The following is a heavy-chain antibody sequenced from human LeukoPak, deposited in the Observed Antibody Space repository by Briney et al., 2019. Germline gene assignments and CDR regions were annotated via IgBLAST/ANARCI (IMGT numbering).Heavy chain of an antibody. CDR1: GFTFSSYA. CDR3: ARVRDSSWYEGNWFDP. CDR2: ISSSGSTI. Sequence: PGGSLRLSCAASGFTFSSYAMSWIRQAPGKGLEWVSYISSSGSTIYYADSVKGRFTISRDNAKNSLYLQMNSLRAEDTAVYYCARVRDSSWYEGNWFDPWGQGTLVTVSS. D-gene: IGHD6-13*01. V-gene: IGHV3-11*01. J-gene: IGHJ5*02.